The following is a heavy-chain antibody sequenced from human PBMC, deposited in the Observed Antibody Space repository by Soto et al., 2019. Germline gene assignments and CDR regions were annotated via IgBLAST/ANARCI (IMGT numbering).Heavy chain of an antibody. CDR1: GFTFSSYG. CDR2: ISYDGSNK. CDR3: AKELGSGRSPTRNYFDY. Sequence: GGSLRLSCAASGFTFSSYGMHWVRQAPGKGLEWVAVISYDGSNKYYADSVKGRFTISRDNSKNTLYLQMNSLRAEDTAVYYCAKELGSGRSPTRNYFDYWGQGALVTVSS. D-gene: IGHD6-19*01. V-gene: IGHV3-30*18. J-gene: IGHJ4*02.